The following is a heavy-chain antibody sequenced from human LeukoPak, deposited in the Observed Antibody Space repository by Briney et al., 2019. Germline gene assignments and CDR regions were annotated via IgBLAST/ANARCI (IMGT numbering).Heavy chain of an antibody. CDR3: ARPKSGIAAPTAIFDI. CDR2: ISRADSDT. D-gene: IGHD6-25*01. CDR1: GYIFTTYW. J-gene: IGHJ3*02. V-gene: IGHV5-51*01. Sequence: GESLKISCKASGYIFTTYWIGWVRQMPGKGLEWMGIISRADSDTRCSPYFQGQVTISADKSISTAYLKLSSLKTSASAIYFCARPKSGIAAPTAIFDIWGQGTMVTVPS.